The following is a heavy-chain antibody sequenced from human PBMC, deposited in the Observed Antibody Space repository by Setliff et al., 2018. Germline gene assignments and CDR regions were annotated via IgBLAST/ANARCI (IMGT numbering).Heavy chain of an antibody. D-gene: IGHD6-19*01. J-gene: IGHJ6*03. CDR3: AREQWLDPPGYYYMDV. Sequence: PSETLSLTSTVSGGSISSSSYYWGWIRQPPGKGLEWIGHIYIGGSANYNPSLKSRVTMSIDTSKNQFSLKLNSVTAADMAVYYCAREQWLDPPGYYYMDVWAKGTTVTVSS. CDR1: GGSISSSSYY. CDR2: IYIGGSA. V-gene: IGHV4-61*05.